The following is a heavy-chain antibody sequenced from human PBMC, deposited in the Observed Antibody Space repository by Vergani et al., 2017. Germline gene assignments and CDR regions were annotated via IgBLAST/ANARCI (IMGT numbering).Heavy chain of an antibody. V-gene: IGHV3-23*01. Sequence: EVQLLESGGGLVQPGGSLRLSCAVSGFTFSNYAMNWVRQSPGKGLEWVAGISVSGDSTFYTASVQGRFTISRDNSKNTLYLHMNGLGAEDTAVYYCATDNNPATVTLAFDVWGEGTMVAVSS. CDR1: GFTFSNYA. J-gene: IGHJ3*01. CDR2: ISVSGDST. CDR3: ATDNNPATVTLAFDV. D-gene: IGHD4-17*01.